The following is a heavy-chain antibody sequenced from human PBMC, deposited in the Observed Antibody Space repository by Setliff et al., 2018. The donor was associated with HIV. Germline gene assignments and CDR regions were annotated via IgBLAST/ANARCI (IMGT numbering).Heavy chain of an antibody. CDR1: GYTFSTYS. CDR3: ATKVYCTNGVCLDAFDI. Sequence: ASVKVSCKASGYTFSTYSIHWVRQAPGQRLEWMGWINPGSAGTNYAQKFQGRVTMTRDTSISTAYMELSRLRSDDTAVYYCATKVYCTNGVCLDAFDIWGQGTMVTVSS. V-gene: IGHV1-2*02. D-gene: IGHD2-8*01. CDR2: INPGSAGT. J-gene: IGHJ3*02.